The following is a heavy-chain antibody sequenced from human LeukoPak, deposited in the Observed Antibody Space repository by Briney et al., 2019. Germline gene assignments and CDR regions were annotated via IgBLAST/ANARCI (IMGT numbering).Heavy chain of an antibody. J-gene: IGHJ4*02. V-gene: IGHV4-39*01. CDR2: IYYSGST. D-gene: IGHD3-10*01. CDR1: GGSISSSSYY. CDR3: ARPGYYGSGSYYNGHFDY. Sequence: PSETLSLTCTVSGGSISSSSYYWGWIRQPPGKGLEWIGSIYYSGSTYYNPSLKSRATISVDTSKNQFSLKLSSVTAADTAVYYCARPGYYGSGSYYNGHFDYWGQGTLVTVSS.